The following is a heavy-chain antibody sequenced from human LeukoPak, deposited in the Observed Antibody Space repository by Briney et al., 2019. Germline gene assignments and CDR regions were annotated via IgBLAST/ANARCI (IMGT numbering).Heavy chain of an antibody. CDR2: ISYDGGIK. Sequence: PGGSLRLSCAASGFTFSSYAMHWVRQAPGRGLEWLSVISYDGGIKDYADSVKGRFTISRDNSKNTLHLQMNSLRPEDTAVYYCAMWNNRGPIQRLIREDSYFDSWGQGTLVTVSS. D-gene: IGHD6-25*01. CDR3: AMWNNRGPIQRLIREDSYFDS. J-gene: IGHJ4*02. V-gene: IGHV3-30*04. CDR1: GFTFSSYA.